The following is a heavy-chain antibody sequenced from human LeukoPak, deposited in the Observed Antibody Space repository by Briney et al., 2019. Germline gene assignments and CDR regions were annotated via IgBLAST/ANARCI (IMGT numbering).Heavy chain of an antibody. CDR1: GGSFSGYY. D-gene: IGHD2-2*01. J-gene: IGHJ5*02. V-gene: IGHV4-34*01. CDR2: INHSGST. Sequence: SETLSLTCAVYGGSFSGYYWSWIRQPPGKGLEWIGEINHSGSTNYNPSLESRVTISVDTSKNQFSLKLSSVTAADTAVYYCARAPPVLPGGNWFDPWGQGTLVTVSS. CDR3: ARAPPVLPGGNWFDP.